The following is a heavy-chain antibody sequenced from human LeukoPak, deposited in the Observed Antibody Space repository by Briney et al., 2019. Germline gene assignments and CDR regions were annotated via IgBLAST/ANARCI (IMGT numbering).Heavy chain of an antibody. CDR2: SNPIFGTT. D-gene: IGHD4-17*01. J-gene: IGHJ3*02. CDR1: GGAFRGYA. CDR3: ARGTTVTTAVLVPNDAFDI. V-gene: IGHV1-69*01. Sequence: SVKVSCKASGGAFRGYAINWVRQAPGQGLEWMGGSNPIFGTTNFAPKFQGRVTIAADESTSTAYMELTSLKSEDTAVYYCARGTTVTTAVLVPNDAFDIWGQGTMVTVSS.